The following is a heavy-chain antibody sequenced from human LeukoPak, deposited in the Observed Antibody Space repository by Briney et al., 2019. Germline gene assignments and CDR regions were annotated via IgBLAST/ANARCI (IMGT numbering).Heavy chain of an antibody. Sequence: ASVKVSCKASRGTFSSYAISWVRQAPGQGLEWMGGIIPIFGTANYAQKFQGRVTITTDESTSTAYMELSSLRSEDTAVYYCARGELTRTVGYYFDYWGQGTLVTVSS. V-gene: IGHV1-69*05. D-gene: IGHD1-7*01. CDR2: IIPIFGTA. CDR1: RGTFSSYA. J-gene: IGHJ4*02. CDR3: ARGELTRTVGYYFDY.